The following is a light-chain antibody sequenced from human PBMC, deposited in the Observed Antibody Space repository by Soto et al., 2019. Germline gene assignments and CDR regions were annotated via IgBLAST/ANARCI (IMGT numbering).Light chain of an antibody. CDR2: AAS. CDR3: QQSYSTSIT. V-gene: IGKV1-39*01. Sequence: DIQMTQSPSSLSASIGDRVTITCRASQSISSYLNWYHQRPGKAPKLLIYAASSLQRGVPSRFSGSGSGTYFTLTISILQPKDFATYYSQQSYSTSITSGQGTRREI. CDR1: QSISSY. J-gene: IGKJ5*01.